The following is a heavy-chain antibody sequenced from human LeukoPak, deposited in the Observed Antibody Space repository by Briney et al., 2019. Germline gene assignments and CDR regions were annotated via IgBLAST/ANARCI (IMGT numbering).Heavy chain of an antibody. CDR2: IIPIFGTA. D-gene: IGHD6-19*01. CDR3: ARVDFRVAGAIDY. Sequence: ASVKVSCKASGGTFISYAISWVRQAPGQGLEWMGGIIPIFGTANYAQKVQGRVTITADKSTSTPYIELRSLRSHDTAVYYCARVDFRVAGAIDYWGQGTLVTVSP. J-gene: IGHJ4*02. V-gene: IGHV1-69*06. CDR1: GGTFISYA.